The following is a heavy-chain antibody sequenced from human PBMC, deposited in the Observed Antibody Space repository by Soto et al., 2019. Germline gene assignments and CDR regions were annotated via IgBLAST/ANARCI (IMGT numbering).Heavy chain of an antibody. D-gene: IGHD3-9*01. J-gene: IGHJ4*02. V-gene: IGHV3-23*01. Sequence: EVQLLDSGGGLVQPGGSLRLSCAASGFSFSVSGMSWVRQSPGKGLEWVSSISGSGSSTYYADSVKGRFTISRDNSKNTLSLQMNSLRAEDTALYFCAKDPPNIVTGYLQPTEFGSWGQGALVTVSS. CDR3: AKDPPNIVTGYLQPTEFGS. CDR2: ISGSGSST. CDR1: GFSFSVSG.